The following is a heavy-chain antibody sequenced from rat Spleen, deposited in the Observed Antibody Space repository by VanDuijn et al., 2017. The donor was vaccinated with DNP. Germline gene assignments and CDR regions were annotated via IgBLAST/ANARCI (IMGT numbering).Heavy chain of an antibody. J-gene: IGHJ3*01. CDR2: ISSAGNT. D-gene: IGHD1-2*01. V-gene: IGHV2S8*01. CDR1: GFSVTNFG. CDR3: TGGGNYIYPFTY. Sequence: QVQLRESGPGLVQPSQTLSLACTVSGFSVTNFGINWVRQPPGKGLEWIAAISSAGNTFYNSALKSRLSFSRDPSKNQVFLKMDSLQTEDTAIYFCTGGGNYIYPFTYWGQGTLVTVSS.